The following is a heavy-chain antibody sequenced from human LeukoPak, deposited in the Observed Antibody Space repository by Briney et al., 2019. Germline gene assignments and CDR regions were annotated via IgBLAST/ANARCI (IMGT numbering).Heavy chain of an antibody. D-gene: IGHD7-27*01. CDR2: IRYDGSNK. Sequence: GGSLRLSCAASGFTFSSYGMHWVRQAPGKGLEWVAFIRYDGSNKYYADSVKGRFTISRDNSKNTLYLQMNSLRAEDTAVYYCARGGETGDRFLYYYYYMDVWGKGTTVTVSS. CDR3: ARGGETGDRFLYYYYYMDV. J-gene: IGHJ6*03. V-gene: IGHV3-30*02. CDR1: GFTFSSYG.